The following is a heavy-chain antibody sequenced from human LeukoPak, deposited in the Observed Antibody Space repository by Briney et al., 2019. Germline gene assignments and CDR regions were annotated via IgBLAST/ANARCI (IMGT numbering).Heavy chain of an antibody. J-gene: IGHJ3*02. Sequence: GGSLRLSCAASGFTCSSYAMSWVRQAPGKELEWVSAISGSGGSTYYADSVKGRFTISRDNSKNTLYLQMNSLRAEDTAVYYCAKWKLLWFGESDDAFDIWGQGTMVTVSS. D-gene: IGHD3-10*01. CDR2: ISGSGGST. CDR1: GFTCSSYA. V-gene: IGHV3-23*01. CDR3: AKWKLLWFGESDDAFDI.